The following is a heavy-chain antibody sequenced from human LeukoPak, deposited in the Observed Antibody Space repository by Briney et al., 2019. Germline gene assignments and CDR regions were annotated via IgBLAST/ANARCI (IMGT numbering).Heavy chain of an antibody. D-gene: IGHD3-10*01. V-gene: IGHV3-69-1*01. CDR2: ISSSSYL. CDR3: ARDIGMVRGVIITNHFDY. J-gene: IGHJ4*02. Sequence: GGSLRLSCAASGFTFSDHYMSWLRQAPGKGLEWVSYISSSSYLVYAEYVKGRFTISRDNAKSSLYLQMNSLGAEDTAVYYCARDIGMVRGVIITNHFDYWGQGTPVTVSS. CDR1: GFTFSDHY.